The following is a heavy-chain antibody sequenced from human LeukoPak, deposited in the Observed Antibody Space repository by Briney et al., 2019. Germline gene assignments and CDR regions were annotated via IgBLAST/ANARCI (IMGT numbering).Heavy chain of an antibody. V-gene: IGHV4-38-2*01. CDR3: AKVLSVPYLLDS. D-gene: IGHD3-10*02. CDR2: FIQSHKS. Sequence: SETLSLTCAISAHSTTRGHYGAWSPQPPRKGLEWIATFIQSHKSFYNASLESGVTLSLDTSKSQFSLSLTSVTAAETAVYYCAKVLSVPYLLDSWGRGNQVTVSS. J-gene: IGHJ4*02. CDR1: AHSTTRGHY.